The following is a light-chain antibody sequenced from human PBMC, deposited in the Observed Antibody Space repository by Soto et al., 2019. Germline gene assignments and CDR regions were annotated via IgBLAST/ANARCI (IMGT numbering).Light chain of an antibody. CDR1: SSNIGPGFD. Sequence: QYALTQPPAVSGAPGQTVAISCTRSSSNIGPGFDVHWYQQLPGTAPKLVLYGNTNRPSGVPDRFSGSRSGSSASLAITGLQAEDEADYYCQSYDSGLTGTVFGTGTKVTVL. J-gene: IGLJ1*01. CDR2: GNT. V-gene: IGLV1-40*01. CDR3: QSYDSGLTGTV.